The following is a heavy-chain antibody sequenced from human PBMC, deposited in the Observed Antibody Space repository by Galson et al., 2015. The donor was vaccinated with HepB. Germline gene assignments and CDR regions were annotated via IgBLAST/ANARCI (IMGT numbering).Heavy chain of an antibody. D-gene: IGHD3-3*01. J-gene: IGHJ4*02. V-gene: IGHV1-46*01. Sequence: SVKVSCKASGYTFTTYYMHWVRQAPGQGLEWMGVINPSGGSTSYAQNFEGRVTMTRNTSTSTVYMELSSLRSEDTAVYYCARGGLYSYDFWSAFNSLLDCWGQGTLVTVSS. CDR2: INPSGGST. CDR1: GYTFTTYY. CDR3: ARGGLYSYDFWSAFNSLLDC.